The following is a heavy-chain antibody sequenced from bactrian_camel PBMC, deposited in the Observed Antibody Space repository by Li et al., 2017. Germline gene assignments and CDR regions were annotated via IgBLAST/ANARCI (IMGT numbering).Heavy chain of an antibody. V-gene: IGHV3S31*01. CDR2: INSGGEST. D-gene: IGHD6*01. Sequence: QLVESGGGLVQPGGSLRLSCAASEFTFSNYAMSWVRQAPGMGLEWVSDINSGGESTYYADSVKGRFTISRDNAKNTLYLQLNSLKTEDTAMYYCTKLLGTVITGPISDWGQGTQVTVS. CDR1: EFTFSNYA. CDR3: TKLLGTVITGPISD. J-gene: IGHJ4*01.